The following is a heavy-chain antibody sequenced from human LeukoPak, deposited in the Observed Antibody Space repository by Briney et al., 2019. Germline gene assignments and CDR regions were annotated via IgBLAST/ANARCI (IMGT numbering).Heavy chain of an antibody. CDR1: GFIFSNYA. V-gene: IGHV3-23*01. Sequence: GGSLRLSCAASGFIFSNYAMSWVRQTPGKGLEWVSAIGGSGGNINYADSVKGRFTISRDNSKNTLYLQMNSLRAEDTAVYYCAKDHLVNRGSHYFDYWGQGTLVTVSS. J-gene: IGHJ4*02. CDR2: IGGSGGNI. CDR3: AKDHLVNRGSHYFDY. D-gene: IGHD2/OR15-2a*01.